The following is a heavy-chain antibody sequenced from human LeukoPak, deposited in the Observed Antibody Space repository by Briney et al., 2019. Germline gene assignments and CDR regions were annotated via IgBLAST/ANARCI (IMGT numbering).Heavy chain of an antibody. V-gene: IGHV3-74*01. D-gene: IGHD5-12*01. CDR1: GFIFDDYG. J-gene: IGHJ4*02. CDR3: ARGAWIGLYYFDY. CDR2: INTDGSST. Sequence: GRSLRLSCAASGFIFDDYGMHWIRQVPGKGLVWVSRINTDGSSTSYADSVKGRFTISRDNAKSTLYLQMNSLRAEDTAVYYCARGAWIGLYYFDYWGQGTLVTVSS.